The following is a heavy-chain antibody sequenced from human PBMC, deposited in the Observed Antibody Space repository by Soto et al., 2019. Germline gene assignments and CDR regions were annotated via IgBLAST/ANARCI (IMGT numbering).Heavy chain of an antibody. CDR1: GFTFSSYS. J-gene: IGHJ4*02. CDR2: ISSSSSTI. D-gene: IGHD3-22*01. Sequence: GGSLRLSCAASGFTFSSYSMNWVRQAPGKGLEWVSYISSSSSTIYYADSVKDRFTISRDNAKNSLYLQMNSLRAEDTAVYYCARGAYYYDSSGLSYWGQGTLVTVSS. CDR3: ARGAYYYDSSGLSY. V-gene: IGHV3-48*01.